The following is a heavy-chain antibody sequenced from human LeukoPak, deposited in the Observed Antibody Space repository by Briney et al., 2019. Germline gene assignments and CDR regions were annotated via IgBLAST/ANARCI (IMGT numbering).Heavy chain of an antibody. CDR1: GFTFSNYA. CDR2: IGGSGGNT. CDR3: ANFVWSGLSRTFNY. D-gene: IGHD3-3*01. J-gene: IGHJ4*02. Sequence: PGGSLRLSCAASGFTFSNYAMSWVRQAPGKGLERVSCIGGSGGNTFYADSVKGRFTISRDNSKNTLHLQMNSLRAEDTAVYYCANFVWSGLSRTFNYWGQGTLVTVSS. V-gene: IGHV3-23*01.